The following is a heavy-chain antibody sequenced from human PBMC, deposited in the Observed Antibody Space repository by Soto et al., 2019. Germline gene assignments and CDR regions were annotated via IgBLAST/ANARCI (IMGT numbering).Heavy chain of an antibody. Sequence: QLQLQESGPGLVKPSETLSLTCTVSGGSISSSSYYWGWIRQPPGKGLEWIGSIYYSGSTYYNPSLKSRVTISVDTSKNQFSLKLSSVTAADTAVYYCASPRGSMPYNWFDPWGQGTLVTVSS. J-gene: IGHJ5*02. CDR3: ASPRGSMPYNWFDP. V-gene: IGHV4-39*01. CDR2: IYYSGST. D-gene: IGHD2-2*01. CDR1: GGSISSSSYY.